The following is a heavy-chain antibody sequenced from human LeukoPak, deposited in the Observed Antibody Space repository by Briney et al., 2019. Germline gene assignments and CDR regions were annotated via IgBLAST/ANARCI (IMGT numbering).Heavy chain of an antibody. CDR1: GGSISSYY. Sequence: SETLSLTCTVSGGSISSYYWSWIRQPPGKGLEWIGYIYYSGSTNYNPSLKSRVTISVDTSKNQFSLKLSSVTAADTAVYYCARDLGANHYYFDYWGQGTLVTVSS. CDR2: IYYSGST. D-gene: IGHD1-26*01. V-gene: IGHV4-59*01. CDR3: ARDLGANHYYFDY. J-gene: IGHJ4*02.